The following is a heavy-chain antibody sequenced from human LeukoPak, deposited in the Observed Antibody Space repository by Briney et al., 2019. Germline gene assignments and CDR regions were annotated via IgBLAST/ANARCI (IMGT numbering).Heavy chain of an antibody. Sequence: SETLSLTCTVSGGSISGSYWSWIRQPPGQGLGSIGYIYDSGSNNKNPSLRSRVTLSVDTSKNQFSLKLTSVTAADTAVYFCARQPHYGYNSRLEYWGQGILVTVSS. D-gene: IGHD5-24*01. V-gene: IGHV4-59*08. J-gene: IGHJ4*02. CDR1: GGSISGSY. CDR2: IYDSGSN. CDR3: ARQPHYGYNSRLEY.